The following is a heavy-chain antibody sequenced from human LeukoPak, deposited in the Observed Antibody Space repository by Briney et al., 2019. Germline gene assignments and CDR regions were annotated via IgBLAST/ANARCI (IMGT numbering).Heavy chain of an antibody. V-gene: IGHV3-23*01. CDR3: AKAYYYDSCFDY. CDR2: ISGGGST. J-gene: IGHJ4*02. Sequence: PGGSLRLSCAASGFTFSSYAMSWVRQAPGKGLEWVSAISGGGSTYYADSVKGRFTISRDNSKNTLYLQMNSLRAEDTAVYYCAKAYYYDSCFDYWGQGTLVTASS. CDR1: GFTFSSYA. D-gene: IGHD3-22*01.